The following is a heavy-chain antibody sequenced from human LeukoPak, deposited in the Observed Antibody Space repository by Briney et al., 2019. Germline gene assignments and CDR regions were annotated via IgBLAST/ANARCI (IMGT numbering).Heavy chain of an antibody. CDR2: TYYSGST. CDR1: GGSISSSSYY. Sequence: KPSETLSLTCTVSGGSISSSSYYWGWIRQPPGKGLEWIGSTYYSGSTYYNPSLKSRVTISVDTSKNQFSLKLSSVTAADTAVYYCARQWLLYAETYFDYWGQGTLVTVSS. CDR3: ARQWLLYAETYFDY. V-gene: IGHV4-39*01. J-gene: IGHJ4*02. D-gene: IGHD3-3*01.